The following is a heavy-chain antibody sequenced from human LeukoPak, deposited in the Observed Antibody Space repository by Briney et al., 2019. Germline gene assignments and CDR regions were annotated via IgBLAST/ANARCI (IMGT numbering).Heavy chain of an antibody. Sequence: GGSLRLSCAASGFTFSSYAMTWVRQAPGKGLECVASISGRGDTTYYADSVKGRFTISRDNSRNTLYLQMNSLRAEDTALYYCGKWSYFEGRGYCSITTCPVLFHPRGQGTRVTVSS. CDR1: GFTFSSYA. D-gene: IGHD2-2*01. CDR3: GKWSYFEGRGYCSITTCPVLFHP. CDR2: ISGRGDTT. J-gene: IGHJ5*02. V-gene: IGHV3-23*01.